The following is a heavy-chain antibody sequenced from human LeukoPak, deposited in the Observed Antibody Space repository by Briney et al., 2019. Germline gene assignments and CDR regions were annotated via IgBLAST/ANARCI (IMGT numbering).Heavy chain of an antibody. Sequence: GGSLRLSCAASGFTFNNYEMKWVRQPPGKGLEWVSYITTDSTIYYADSVKGRFTISRDNAKNSLYLQMNSLRVEDTAVYYCARQGRLRFGGFDYWGQGTLVTVSS. J-gene: IGHJ4*02. V-gene: IGHV3-48*03. CDR2: ITTDSTI. CDR1: GFTFNNYE. D-gene: IGHD5-12*01. CDR3: ARQGRLRFGGFDY.